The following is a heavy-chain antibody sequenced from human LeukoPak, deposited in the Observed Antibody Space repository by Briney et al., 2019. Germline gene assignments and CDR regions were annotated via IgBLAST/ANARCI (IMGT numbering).Heavy chain of an antibody. D-gene: IGHD6-19*01. CDR1: GFTFSNYP. CDR2: IGEEKSDSWT. V-gene: IGHV3-23*01. Sequence: PGGSLRLSCAASGFTFSNYPMGWVRQAPGKGLEWLSAIGEEKSDSWTKSADSVKGRFTISRDNSKNTLYLQMNSLRAEDTALYYCAKSRDAVAGEYYFDYWGQGTLVTVSS. J-gene: IGHJ4*02. CDR3: AKSRDAVAGEYYFDY.